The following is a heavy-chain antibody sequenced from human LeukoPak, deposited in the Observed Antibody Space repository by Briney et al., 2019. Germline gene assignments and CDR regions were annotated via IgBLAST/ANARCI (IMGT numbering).Heavy chain of an antibody. CDR3: AKDLRYYYDSSGFDY. Sequence: GGSLRLSCAASGYTFSSYSMNWVRQAPGKGLEWVSSISSSSSYIYYADSVKGRFTISRDNSKNTLYMQMNSLRVEDTAVYYCAKDLRYYYDSSGFDYWGQGTLVTVSS. J-gene: IGHJ4*02. CDR2: ISSSSSYI. D-gene: IGHD3-22*01. CDR1: GYTFSSYS. V-gene: IGHV3-21*04.